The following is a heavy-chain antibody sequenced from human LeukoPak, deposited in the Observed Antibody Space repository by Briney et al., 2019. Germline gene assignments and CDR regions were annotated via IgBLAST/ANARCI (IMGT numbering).Heavy chain of an antibody. J-gene: IGHJ6*03. CDR3: ARLVRSGIPRYYYYMDV. D-gene: IGHD3-3*01. CDR1: GGSISSSSYY. Sequence: SETLSLTCTVSGGSISSSSYYWGWIRQPPGKGLEWIGSIYYSGSTYYNPSLKSRVTISVDTSKNQFSLKLSSVTAADTAVYYCARLVRSGIPRYYYYMDVWGKGTTVTVSS. V-gene: IGHV4-39*01. CDR2: IYYSGST.